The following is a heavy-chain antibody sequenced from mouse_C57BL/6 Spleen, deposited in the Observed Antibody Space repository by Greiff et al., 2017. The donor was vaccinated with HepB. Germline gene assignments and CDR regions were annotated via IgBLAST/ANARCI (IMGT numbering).Heavy chain of an antibody. CDR3: ARLGYDYGRGPMDY. CDR2: IYPGSGST. J-gene: IGHJ4*01. Sequence: QVQLQQSGAELVKPGASVKMSCKASGYTFSSYWITWVKQRPGQGLEWIGDIYPGSGSTNYNEKFKSKATLTVDTSSSTAYMQLSSLTSEDSAVYYCARLGYDYGRGPMDYWGQGTSVTVSS. D-gene: IGHD2-4*01. CDR1: GYTFSSYW. V-gene: IGHV1-55*01.